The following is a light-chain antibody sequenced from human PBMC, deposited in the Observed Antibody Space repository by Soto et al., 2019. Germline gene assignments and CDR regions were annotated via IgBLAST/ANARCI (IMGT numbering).Light chain of an antibody. CDR3: SSYTSSSKL. CDR2: DVS. V-gene: IGLV2-14*03. CDR1: SSDVGGYNF. J-gene: IGLJ3*02. Sequence: QSVLTQPASVSGSPGQSITISCTGTSSDVGGYNFVSWYQHHPGKAPKLLIYDVSHRPSGVSNRFSASKSGDTASLTISGLQAEDEADYYCSSYTSSSKLFGGGTKLTVL.